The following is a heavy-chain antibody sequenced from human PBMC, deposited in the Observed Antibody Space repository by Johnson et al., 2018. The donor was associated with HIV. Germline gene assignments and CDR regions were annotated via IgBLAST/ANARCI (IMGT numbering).Heavy chain of an antibody. CDR2: IYSGGST. D-gene: IGHD3-22*01. J-gene: IGHJ3*02. Sequence: VQLVESGGGVVRPGGSLRLSCAASGFTVSSNYMSWVRQAPGKGLEWVSVIYSGGSTYYADSVKGRFTISRDNSKNTLYLPMNSLRAEDTAVYYCASRYYYDSSGSHDAFDIWGQGTMVTVSS. CDR1: GFTVSSNY. V-gene: IGHV3-66*01. CDR3: ASRYYYDSSGSHDAFDI.